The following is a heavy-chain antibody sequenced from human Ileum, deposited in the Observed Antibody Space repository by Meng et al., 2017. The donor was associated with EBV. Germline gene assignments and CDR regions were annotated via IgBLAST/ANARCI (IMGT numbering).Heavy chain of an antibody. J-gene: IGHJ4*02. V-gene: IGHV4-28*01. D-gene: IGHD1-26*01. CDR2: IYYSGTT. Sequence: LPPAESGPGRAEPSDTLSPTCAVSGYSISTTSWWGWIRQPPGKGLEWIGHIYYSGTTYNNPSLKSRVTMSIDPSKNQFSLKLSSVTAVDTAVYYCARNSESGSYIDYWGLGTLVTVSS. CDR3: ARNSESGSYIDY. CDR1: GYSISTTSW.